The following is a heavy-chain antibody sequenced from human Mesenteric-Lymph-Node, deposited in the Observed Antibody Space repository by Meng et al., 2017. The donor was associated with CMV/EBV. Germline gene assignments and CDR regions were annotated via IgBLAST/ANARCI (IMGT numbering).Heavy chain of an antibody. CDR2: IYYSGST. CDR1: GGSISSGDYY. J-gene: IGHJ4*02. V-gene: IGHV4-30-4*08. CDR3: ARGNWGYQLPLPYFDY. Sequence: LRLSCTVSGGSISSGDYYRSWIRQPPGKGLEWIGYIYYSGSTYYNPSLKSRVTISVDTSKNQFSLKLSSVTAADTAVYYCARGNWGYQLPLPYFDYWGQGTLVTVSS. D-gene: IGHD2-2*01.